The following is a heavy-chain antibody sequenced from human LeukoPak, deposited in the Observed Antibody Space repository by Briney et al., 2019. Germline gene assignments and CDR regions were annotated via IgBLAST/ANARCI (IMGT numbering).Heavy chain of an antibody. D-gene: IGHD2-2*01. J-gene: IGHJ3*02. V-gene: IGHV4-59*01. Sequence: SETLSLTCTVSGGSISSYYWSWIRQPPGKGLEWMGYIYYSGSTNYNPSLKGRVKISVDTSKNQFYLQLTSVPAADTAVYYCATETLDCSSTSCYDAFDIWGQGTTVTVSS. CDR1: GGSISSYY. CDR2: IYYSGST. CDR3: ATETLDCSSTSCYDAFDI.